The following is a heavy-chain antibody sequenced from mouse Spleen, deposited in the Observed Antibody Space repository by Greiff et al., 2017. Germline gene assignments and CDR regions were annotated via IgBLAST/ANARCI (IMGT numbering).Heavy chain of an antibody. J-gene: IGHJ2*01. CDR3: ARGGIYGNYNY. CDR2: ISDGGSYT. CDR1: GFTFSSYA. D-gene: IGHD2-1*01. V-gene: IGHV5-4*03. Sequence: EVMLVESGGGLVKPGGSLKLSCAASGFTFSSYAMSWVRQTPEKRLEWVATISDGGSYTYYPDNVKGRFTISRDNAKNNLYLQMSHLKSEDTAMYYCARGGIYGNYNYWGQGTTLTVSS.